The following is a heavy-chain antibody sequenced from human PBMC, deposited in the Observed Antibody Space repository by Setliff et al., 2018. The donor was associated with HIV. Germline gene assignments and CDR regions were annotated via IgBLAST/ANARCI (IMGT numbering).Heavy chain of an antibody. CDR3: ARATTGYSSIWYRNGLTYYYYMDV. V-gene: IGHV4-34*01. Sequence: SETLSLTCAVYGGSFSDYSWTWIRQPPGRGLEWIGEINHSGSTSYNPSLKSRVSMSVDTSKNQFSLKLSSVTAANTAIFYCARATTGYSSIWYRNGLTYYYYMDVWGRGTKVTVSS. CDR1: GGSFSDYS. CDR2: INHSGST. D-gene: IGHD6-13*01. J-gene: IGHJ6*03.